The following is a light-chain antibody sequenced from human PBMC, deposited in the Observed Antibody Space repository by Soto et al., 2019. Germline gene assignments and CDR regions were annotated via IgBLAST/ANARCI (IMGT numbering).Light chain of an antibody. CDR1: QNISSY. V-gene: IGKV1-39*01. J-gene: IGKJ5*01. CDR2: AAS. CDR3: QQSYSTMYT. Sequence: DIQMTQSPSSLSASVGVRVTITCRASQNISSYLDWYQQKPGKAPKLLIYAASSLQSGVPSRFSGSGSGTDFTLTISSLQPEDFATYYCQQSYSTMYTFGQGTRLEIK.